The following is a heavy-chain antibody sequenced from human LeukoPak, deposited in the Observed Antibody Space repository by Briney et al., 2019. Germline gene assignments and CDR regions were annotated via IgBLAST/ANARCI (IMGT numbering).Heavy chain of an antibody. CDR3: AREAPYCGGDCYSDY. CDR2: IYPGDSDT. Sequence: VESLKISCKGSGYSFTSYWIGWVRQMPGKGLEWMGIIYPGDSDTRYSPSFQGQVTISADKSISTAYLQWSSLKASDTAMYYCAREAPYCGGDCYSDYWGQGTLVTVSS. CDR1: GYSFTSYW. V-gene: IGHV5-51*01. J-gene: IGHJ4*02. D-gene: IGHD2-21*02.